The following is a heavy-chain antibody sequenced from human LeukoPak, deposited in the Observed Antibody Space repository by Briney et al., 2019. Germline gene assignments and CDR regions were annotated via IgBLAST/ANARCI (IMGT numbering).Heavy chain of an antibody. D-gene: IGHD2-15*01. V-gene: IGHV3-23*01. CDR1: GFTFSSYA. CDR2: ISGSGGST. Sequence: GGSLRLSCAASGFTFSSYAMSWVRQAPGKGLEWVSAISGSGGSTYYADSVKGRFTISRDNSKNTLYLQMNSLRADDTAVYYCAKDRDVVVVAALDYWGQGTLVTVSS. CDR3: AKDRDVVVVAALDY. J-gene: IGHJ4*02.